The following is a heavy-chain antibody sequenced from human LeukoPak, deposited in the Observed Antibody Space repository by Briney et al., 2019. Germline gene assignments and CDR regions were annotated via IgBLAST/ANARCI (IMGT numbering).Heavy chain of an antibody. D-gene: IGHD6-19*01. CDR3: ARTPESSGWYVSWFDP. J-gene: IGHJ5*02. CDR2: IYYSGST. Sequence: PSETLSLTCTVSGGSISSYYWSWIRQPPGKGLEWIGYIYYSGSTNYNPSLKSRVTISVDTSKNQFSLKLSSVTAADTAVYYCARTPESSGWYVSWFDPWGQGTLVTVSS. CDR1: GGSISSYY. V-gene: IGHV4-59*08.